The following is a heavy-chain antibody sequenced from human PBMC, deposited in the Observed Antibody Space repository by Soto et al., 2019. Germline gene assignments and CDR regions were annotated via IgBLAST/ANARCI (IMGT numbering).Heavy chain of an antibody. V-gene: IGHV3-53*01. Sequence: PGGSLRLSCVASGFPVSYNYMTWVRQAPGKGLEWVSIIYSGASAYYADSVRGRFIISRDNSKNTLYLQMYGLRAGDTAVYYCARVGPSGYADYWGQGXLVTVYS. CDR3: ARVGPSGYADY. CDR1: GFPVSYNY. J-gene: IGHJ4*02. CDR2: IYSGASA. D-gene: IGHD3-22*01.